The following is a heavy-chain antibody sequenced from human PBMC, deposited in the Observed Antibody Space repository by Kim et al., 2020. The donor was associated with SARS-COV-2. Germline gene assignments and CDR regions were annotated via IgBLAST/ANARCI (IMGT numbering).Heavy chain of an antibody. V-gene: IGHV3-30*02. J-gene: IGHJ4*02. CDR3: AKDLGASAHDSSGYYYGGGVY. D-gene: IGHD3-22*01. Sequence: VKGRFTISRDNSKNTLYLQMNSLGAEDTAVYYCAKDLGASAHDSSGYYYGGGVYWGQGTLVTVSS.